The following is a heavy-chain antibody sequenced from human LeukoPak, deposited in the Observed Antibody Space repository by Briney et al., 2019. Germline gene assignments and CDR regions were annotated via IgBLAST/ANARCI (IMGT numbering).Heavy chain of an antibody. V-gene: IGHV3-11*01. CDR3: AKDPGGHGDYRNPRTY. Sequence: GGSLRLSCAASGFTFSDYYMSWIRQAPGKGLEWVSYISSSGSTIYYADSVKGRFTISRGNAKNSLYLQMNSLRAEDTAVYYCAKDPGGHGDYRNPRTYWGQGTLVTVSP. J-gene: IGHJ4*02. D-gene: IGHD4-17*01. CDR1: GFTFSDYY. CDR2: ISSSGSTI.